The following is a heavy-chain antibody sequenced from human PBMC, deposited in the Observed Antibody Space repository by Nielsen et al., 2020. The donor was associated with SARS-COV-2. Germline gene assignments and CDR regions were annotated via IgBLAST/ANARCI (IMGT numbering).Heavy chain of an antibody. D-gene: IGHD6-13*01. V-gene: IGHV3-7*05. CDR2: INEDGSVV. CDR3: AREGVAAAGTADYYYGLDV. J-gene: IGHJ6*02. CDR1: GLIFSSSW. Sequence: GESLKISCAASGLIFSSSWMVWVRQAPGKGLEWVANINEDGSVVNYVDSVKGRFTISRDNAGKSLYLQMNSLRAEDTAVYYCAREGVAAAGTADYYYGLDVWDQGTTVTVSS.